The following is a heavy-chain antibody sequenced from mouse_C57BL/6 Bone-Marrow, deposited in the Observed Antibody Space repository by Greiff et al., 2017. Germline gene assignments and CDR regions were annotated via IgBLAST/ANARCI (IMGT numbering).Heavy chain of an antibody. D-gene: IGHD2-1*01. Sequence: QVQLQQPGAELVMPGASVKLSCKASGYTFTSYWMHWMKQRPGQGLEWIGEIDPSDSYTNYNQKFKGKSTLTVDKSSSTAYMQLSSLTSEDSAVYYCARGVYYGNYPLYYYAMDYWGQGTSVTVSS. CDR3: ARGVYYGNYPLYYYAMDY. CDR2: IDPSDSYT. J-gene: IGHJ4*01. V-gene: IGHV1-69*01. CDR1: GYTFTSYW.